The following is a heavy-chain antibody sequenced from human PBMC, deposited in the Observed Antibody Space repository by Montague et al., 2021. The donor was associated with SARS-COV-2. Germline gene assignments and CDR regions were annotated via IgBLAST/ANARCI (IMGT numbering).Heavy chain of an antibody. CDR3: ARMRFFDWPPHYYMDV. Sequence: SETLSLTCAVYGGSFSVYYWSWIRQPPGKGLEWIGEINHSGSTNYNPSLKSRATISVDTSKNQVPLKLSSVTAADTAVYYCARMRFFDWPPHYYMDVWGKGTTVTVSS. J-gene: IGHJ6*03. CDR1: GGSFSVYY. CDR2: INHSGST. V-gene: IGHV4-34*01. D-gene: IGHD3-9*01.